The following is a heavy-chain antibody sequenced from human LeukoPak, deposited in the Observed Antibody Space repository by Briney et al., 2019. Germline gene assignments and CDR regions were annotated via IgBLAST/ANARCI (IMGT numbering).Heavy chain of an antibody. J-gene: IGHJ5*02. CDR2: IHTSGNT. Sequence: SETLSLSCTVSGGSISSYYWSWIRQPPGKGLEWIGYIHTSGNTNSNPSLKRRVTISVDTSKNQFSLKLSSVTAADTAVYYCARLVVTSILDWFDPWGRGTLVTVSS. CDR3: ARLVVTSILDWFDP. CDR1: GGSISSYY. D-gene: IGHD2-21*02. V-gene: IGHV4-4*09.